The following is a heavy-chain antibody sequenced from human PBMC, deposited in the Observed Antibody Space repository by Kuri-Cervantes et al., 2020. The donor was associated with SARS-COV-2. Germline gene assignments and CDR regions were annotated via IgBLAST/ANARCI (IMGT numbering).Heavy chain of an antibody. CDR3: ARDVSRIAAALVPDY. V-gene: IGHV3-33*01. CDR1: GFTFSSYG. D-gene: IGHD6-13*01. J-gene: IGHJ4*02. Sequence: GESLKISCAASGFTFSSYGMHWVRQAPGKGQEWVAVIWYNGSNKYYADSVKGRFTISRDNSKNTLYLKMNSLCAEDTAAYYCARDVSRIAAALVPDYWGQGTLVTVSS. CDR2: IWYNGSNK.